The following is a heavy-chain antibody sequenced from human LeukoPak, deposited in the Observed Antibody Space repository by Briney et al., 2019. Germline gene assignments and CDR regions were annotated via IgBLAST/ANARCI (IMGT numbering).Heavy chain of an antibody. V-gene: IGHV4-30-2*01. Sequence: SQTLSLTCTVSGGSISSGGYYWSWIRQPPGKGLEWIGYIYHSGSTYYNPSLKSRVTISVDRSKNQFSLKLSSVTAADTAVYYCARRPLGSSYDYWGQGTLVTVSS. D-gene: IGHD6-6*01. CDR1: GGSISSGGYY. CDR2: IYHSGST. CDR3: ARRPLGSSYDY. J-gene: IGHJ4*02.